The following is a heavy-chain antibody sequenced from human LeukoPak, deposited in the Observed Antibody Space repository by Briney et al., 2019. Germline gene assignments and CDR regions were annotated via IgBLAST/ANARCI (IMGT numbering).Heavy chain of an antibody. D-gene: IGHD1-7*01. V-gene: IGHV3-23*01. CDR3: ARVFRWNYRSGFDY. CDR2: ISGSDTGT. J-gene: IGHJ4*02. Sequence: SGGSLRLSCAASGFTFSTYAMSWVRQAPGKGLEWVSAISGSDTGTYYADSVRGRFTISRDNSKNMLFLQMNSLRAEDTAVYYCARVFRWNYRSGFDYWGQGTLVTVSS. CDR1: GFTFSTYA.